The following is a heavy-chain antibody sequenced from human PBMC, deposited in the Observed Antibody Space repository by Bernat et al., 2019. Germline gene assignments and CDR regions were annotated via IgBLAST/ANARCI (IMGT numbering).Heavy chain of an antibody. CDR3: AREGYSGYEDHDAFDI. CDR1: GGTFGSYA. D-gene: IGHD5-12*01. Sequence: QVQLVQSGAEVKKPGSSVKVSCKASGGTFGSYAISWVRQAPGQGLEWMGGIIPIFGTANYAQKFQGRVTITADESTSTAYMELSSLRSEDTAVYYCAREGYSGYEDHDAFDIWGQGTMVTVSS. CDR2: IIPIFGTA. V-gene: IGHV1-69*01. J-gene: IGHJ3*02.